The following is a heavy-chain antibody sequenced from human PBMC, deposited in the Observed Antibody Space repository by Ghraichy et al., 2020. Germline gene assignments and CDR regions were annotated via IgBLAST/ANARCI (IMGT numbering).Heavy chain of an antibody. V-gene: IGHV3-23*01. CDR3: ARYINPDY. J-gene: IGHJ4*02. CDR1: GFTFSSFP. D-gene: IGHD1-1*01. CDR2: ISASGSST. Sequence: GGSLRLSCAASGFTFSSFPMSWVRQAPGKGLEWVSAISASGSSTYYADSVKGRFTISRDNSKNTLFLQMHSLRAEDTALYYCARYINPDYWGQGTLVTVSS.